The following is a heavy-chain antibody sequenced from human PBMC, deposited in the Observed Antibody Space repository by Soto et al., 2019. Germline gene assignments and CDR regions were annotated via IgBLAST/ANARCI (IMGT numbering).Heavy chain of an antibody. V-gene: IGHV3-23*01. CDR3: AKGEGIAARLPGYFDY. D-gene: IGHD6-6*01. Sequence: GGSLRLSCAASGFTFSSYAVSWVRQAPGKGLEWVSAISGSGGSTYYADSVKGRFTISRDNSKNTLYLQMNSLRAEDTAVYYCAKGEGIAARLPGYFDYWGQGTLVTVSS. CDR2: ISGSGGST. CDR1: GFTFSSYA. J-gene: IGHJ4*02.